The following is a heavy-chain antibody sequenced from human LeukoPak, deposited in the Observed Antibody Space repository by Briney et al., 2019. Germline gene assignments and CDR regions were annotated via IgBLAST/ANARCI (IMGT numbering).Heavy chain of an antibody. CDR2: IYYSGSGST. D-gene: IGHD1-1*01. Sequence: PSETLSLTCTVSGGSISSYYWSWIRQPPGKGLEWIGYIYYSGSGSTNYNPSLKSRVTISVDTSKNQFSLKLSSVTAADTAVYYCARGAGWNPFDYWGQGTLVTVSS. J-gene: IGHJ4*02. CDR1: GGSISSYY. V-gene: IGHV4-59*08. CDR3: ARGAGWNPFDY.